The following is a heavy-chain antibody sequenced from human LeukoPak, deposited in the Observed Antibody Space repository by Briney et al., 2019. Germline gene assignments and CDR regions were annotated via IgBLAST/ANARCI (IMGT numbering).Heavy chain of an antibody. V-gene: IGHV3-48*03. CDR2: IRTSGRSI. J-gene: IGHJ1*01. D-gene: IGHD3-10*01. CDR1: GFTFSSYE. Sequence: QPGGSLRLSCAASGFTFSSYEMNWVRQAPGKGLEWVSYIRTSGRSIYYADSVKGRFTISRDNPKNSLYLQMNSLRAEDTAVYYCAGTNYYGSGSAEYFQHWGQGTLVTVSS. CDR3: AGTNYYGSGSAEYFQH.